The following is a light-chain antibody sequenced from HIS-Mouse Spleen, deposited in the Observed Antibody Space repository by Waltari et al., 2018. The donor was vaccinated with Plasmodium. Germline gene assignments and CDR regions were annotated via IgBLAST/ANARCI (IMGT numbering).Light chain of an antibody. Sequence: TQSPATLSVSPGERATLSCRASQSVSSNLAWYQQKPGQAPRLLIYGASTRATGIPARFSGSGSGTEFTLTISSMQSEDFAVYYCQQYSNWPRGTFGQGTKVEIK. CDR3: QQYSNWPRGT. CDR1: QSVSSN. J-gene: IGKJ1*01. V-gene: IGKV3-15*01. CDR2: GAS.